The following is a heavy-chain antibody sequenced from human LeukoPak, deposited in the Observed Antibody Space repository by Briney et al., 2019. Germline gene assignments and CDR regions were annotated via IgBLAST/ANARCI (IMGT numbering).Heavy chain of an antibody. J-gene: IGHJ3*02. D-gene: IGHD1-26*01. CDR2: ISAYNGNT. CDR1: GYTFTSYG. V-gene: IGHV1-18*01. Sequence: ASVKVSCKASGYTFTSYGISWMRQAPGQGLEWMGWISAYNGNTNYAQKLQGRVTMTTDTSTSTAYMELRSLRSDDTAVYYCARPAYRGSYYDAFDIWGQGTMVTVSS. CDR3: ARPAYRGSYYDAFDI.